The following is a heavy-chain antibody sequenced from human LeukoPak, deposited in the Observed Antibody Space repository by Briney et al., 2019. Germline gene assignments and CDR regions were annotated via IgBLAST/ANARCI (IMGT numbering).Heavy chain of an antibody. V-gene: IGHV3-23*01. D-gene: IGHD4-17*01. CDR1: GFTFSSYA. J-gene: IGHJ4*02. CDR3: ARGAYGDYDY. Sequence: GGSLRLSCAASGFTFSSYAVSWVRQAPGKGLEWVSAISARGNSTYYADSVEGRFTISRDNSKNTLYLQMNSLRGEDTALYYCARGAYGDYDYWGQGTLVTVSS. CDR2: ISARGNST.